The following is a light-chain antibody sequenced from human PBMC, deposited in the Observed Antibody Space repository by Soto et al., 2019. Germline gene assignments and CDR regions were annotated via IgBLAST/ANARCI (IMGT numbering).Light chain of an antibody. CDR1: QSGRST. V-gene: IGKV3-15*01. CDR3: QQYINLWT. CDR2: GAS. J-gene: IGKJ1*01. Sequence: EIVMPQSPATLCVSPGARATLSCRASQSGRSTLAWYQQKPGQSPRLLIYGASTRATGVPARFSGSGSGTEFTLTISSLQSEDFAVDDCQQYINLWTFGQGTKVDIK.